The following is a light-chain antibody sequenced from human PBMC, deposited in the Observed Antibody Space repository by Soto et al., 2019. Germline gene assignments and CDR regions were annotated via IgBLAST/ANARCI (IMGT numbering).Light chain of an antibody. CDR2: AAS. Sequence: DIQMTQSPSSLSASVGDIVTITCRASQGISNYLAWYQQQPGKVPNLLIYAASTLQLGVPSRFSGSGSGTDFTLTISSLQPEDVATYYYQTYYSAPFTFGPGTKVDIK. V-gene: IGKV1-27*01. J-gene: IGKJ3*01. CDR1: QGISNY. CDR3: QTYYSAPFT.